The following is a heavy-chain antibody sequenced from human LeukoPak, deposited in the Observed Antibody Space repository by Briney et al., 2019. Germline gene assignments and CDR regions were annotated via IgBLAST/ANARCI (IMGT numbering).Heavy chain of an antibody. CDR3: ARLEGSSSSDY. CDR2: IYSSGST. V-gene: IGHV4-4*09. J-gene: IGHJ4*02. D-gene: IGHD6-6*01. CDR1: GGSITTDY. Sequence: SETLSLTCTVSGGSITTDYWSWIRQPPGKGLEWIGYIYSSGSTNYNPSLKSRVTISVDTSNNQFSLKLNSVTAADTAVYYCARLEGSSSSDYWGQGTLVTVSS.